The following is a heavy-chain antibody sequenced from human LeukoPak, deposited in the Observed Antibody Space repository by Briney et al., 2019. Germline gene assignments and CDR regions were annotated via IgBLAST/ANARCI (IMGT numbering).Heavy chain of an antibody. CDR2: IYYTGST. V-gene: IGHV4-59*01. D-gene: IGHD3-3*01. Sequence: PSETLSLTCTVSGGSISSYYWSRIRQPPGKGLEWIGYIYYTGSTNCNPSLKSRVTMSVDTSKNQFSLKLSSVTAADTAVYHCARAYDFWSGYYVLDYWGQGSLVTVSS. CDR1: GGSISSYY. CDR3: ARAYDFWSGYYVLDY. J-gene: IGHJ4*02.